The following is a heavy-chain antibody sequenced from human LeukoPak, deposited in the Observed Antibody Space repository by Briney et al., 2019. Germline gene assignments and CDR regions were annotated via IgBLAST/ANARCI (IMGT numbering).Heavy chain of an antibody. CDR1: GYTFTGYY. V-gene: IGHV1-2*04. D-gene: IGHD2-2*01. Sequence: AASVKVSCKASGYTFTGYYMHWVRQAPGQGLEWMGWINPNSGGTNYAQKFQGWVTMTRDTSISTAYMELSRLRSDDTAVYYCARSNIVVVPAASSLLGKYGMDVWGQGTTVTVSS. J-gene: IGHJ6*02. CDR2: INPNSGGT. CDR3: ARSNIVVVPAASSLLGKYGMDV.